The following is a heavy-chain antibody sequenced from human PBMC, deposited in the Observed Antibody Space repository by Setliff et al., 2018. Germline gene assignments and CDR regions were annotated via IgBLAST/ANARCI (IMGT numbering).Heavy chain of an antibody. D-gene: IGHD6-25*01. CDR3: ARGWRGSYNWFDP. CDR1: GYTFTSYG. J-gene: IGHJ5*02. V-gene: IGHV1-18*01. CDR2: ISAYNGYI. Sequence: ASVKVSCKASGYTFTSYGITWVRQAPGQGLEWMAWISAYNGYIVYAQKFQGRVTMTRDTSISTAYMELSRLRSDDTAVYYCARGWRGSYNWFDPWGQGTLVTVSS.